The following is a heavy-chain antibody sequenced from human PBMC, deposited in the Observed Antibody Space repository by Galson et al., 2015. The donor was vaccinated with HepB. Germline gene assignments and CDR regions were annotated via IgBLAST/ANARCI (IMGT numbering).Heavy chain of an antibody. J-gene: IGHJ5*02. D-gene: IGHD2-21*02. CDR2: ISHDGSKK. CDR3: AILCGGDCSDWCDP. CDR1: GFTFSNYG. Sequence: SLRLSCAVSGFTFSNYGFHWVRQAPGKGLEWVAVISHDGSKKYYADFVKGRFTISRDNSKNTLYLQMNSLRADDTSVYYCAILCGGDCSDWCDPWGQGTLVTVSS. V-gene: IGHV3-30*03.